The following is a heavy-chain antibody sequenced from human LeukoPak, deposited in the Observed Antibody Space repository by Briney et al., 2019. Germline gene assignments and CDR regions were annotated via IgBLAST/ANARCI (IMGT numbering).Heavy chain of an antibody. CDR3: ARVSMSEDAFDI. V-gene: IGHV4-30-4*01. Sequence: SETLSLTCTVSGGSISSGDYYWSWIRQPPGKGLEWIGYIYYSGSTYYNPSLKSRVTISVDTSKNQFSLKLSSVTAADTAVYYCARVSMSEDAFDIWGQGTMVTVSS. CDR1: GGSISSGDYY. CDR2: IYYSGST. J-gene: IGHJ3*02.